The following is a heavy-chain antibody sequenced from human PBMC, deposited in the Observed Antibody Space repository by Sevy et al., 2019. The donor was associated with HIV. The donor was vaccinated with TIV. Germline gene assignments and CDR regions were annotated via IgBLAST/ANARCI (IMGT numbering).Heavy chain of an antibody. D-gene: IGHD3-22*01. CDR3: ARGDYSISMIVLVNHDAFDI. Sequence: SETLSLICNVSGYSISNGYYWGWIRQPPGKGLEWIGSTHHSGNTYYNPSFRSRVTMSIDTSNNQFSLKLTSVTAADTASYYCARGDYSISMIVLVNHDAFDIWGLGTMVTVSS. J-gene: IGHJ3*02. CDR1: GYSISNGYY. V-gene: IGHV4-38-2*02. CDR2: THHSGNT.